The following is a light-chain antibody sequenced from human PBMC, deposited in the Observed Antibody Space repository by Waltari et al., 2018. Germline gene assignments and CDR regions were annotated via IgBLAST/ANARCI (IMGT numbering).Light chain of an antibody. Sequence: QSALTQPASVSGSPGQSITISCTGTSSDVGGYNYVSWYQQHPGKAPKLMIYDVSNRPSGVSKRFSGSKSGNTASLTISGLQAEDEADYYCSSYTSSSTYVCGTGTKVTVL. V-gene: IGLV2-14*03. CDR3: SSYTSSSTYV. CDR2: DVS. J-gene: IGLJ1*01. CDR1: SSDVGGYNY.